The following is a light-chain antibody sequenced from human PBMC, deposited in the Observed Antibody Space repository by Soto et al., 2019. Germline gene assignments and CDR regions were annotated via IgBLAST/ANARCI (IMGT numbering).Light chain of an antibody. CDR1: QSVTRDS. V-gene: IGKV3-20*01. J-gene: IGKJ1*01. Sequence: EVVLTQSPATLSLSPGESATLSCRASQSVTRDSLAWYQQKPGHPPRLLISGASSRATGIPDRFSGGGSGTDFIFNISSLQPEDFAMYYCLHYGTAQWTFGQGTKVDI. CDR2: GAS. CDR3: LHYGTAQWT.